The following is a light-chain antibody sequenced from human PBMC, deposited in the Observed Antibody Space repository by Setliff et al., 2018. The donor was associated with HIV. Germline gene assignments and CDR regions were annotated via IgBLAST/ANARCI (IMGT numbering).Light chain of an antibody. Sequence: VLTQTPSVSGAPGQRITISCTGSSSSIGAGYDVHWYQHLPGTTPKLLIYGNNNRPSGVPDRFSGSKSDTSASLAITGLQAEDEADYYCQSYDSSLSSWVFGGGTK. CDR2: GNN. V-gene: IGLV1-40*01. CDR3: QSYDSSLSSWV. J-gene: IGLJ3*02. CDR1: SSSIGAGYD.